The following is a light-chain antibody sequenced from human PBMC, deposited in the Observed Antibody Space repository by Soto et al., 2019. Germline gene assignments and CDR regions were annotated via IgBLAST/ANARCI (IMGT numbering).Light chain of an antibody. Sequence: EIVLTQSPATLSLSPGERATLSCRASQSLRNNLAWYQHKPGQAPRLLIYDASSRATGIPARFSGSGSGTDFTLTIASLEPEDFAVYYCQHRSDSWTFGQGTKVDNK. J-gene: IGKJ1*01. CDR2: DAS. V-gene: IGKV3-11*01. CDR1: QSLRNN. CDR3: QHRSDSWT.